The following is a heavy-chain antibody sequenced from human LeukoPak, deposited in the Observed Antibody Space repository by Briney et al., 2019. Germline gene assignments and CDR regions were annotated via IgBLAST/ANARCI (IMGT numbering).Heavy chain of an antibody. Sequence: GGSLRLSCAASGFTFSSYSMNWVRHAPGKGLEWVSYISPGSSTIYYADSVKGRFTISRDNAKNSLYLQMNSLRDDDTAVYYCVRDGAYSGSFNFDYWGQGTLVTVSS. V-gene: IGHV3-48*02. D-gene: IGHD1-26*01. CDR2: ISPGSSTI. CDR3: VRDGAYSGSFNFDY. J-gene: IGHJ4*02. CDR1: GFTFSSYS.